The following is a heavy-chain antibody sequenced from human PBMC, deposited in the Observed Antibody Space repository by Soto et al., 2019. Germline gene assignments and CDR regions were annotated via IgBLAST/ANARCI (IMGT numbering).Heavy chain of an antibody. J-gene: IGHJ5*02. CDR3: VKGCSSTSCLDWFDP. CDR2: ISSNGGST. CDR1: GFTFSSYA. V-gene: IGHV3-64D*06. D-gene: IGHD2-2*01. Sequence: GGSLRLSCSASGFTFSSYAMHWVRQAPGKGLEYVSAISSNGGSTYYADSVKGRFTISRDNSKNTLYLQMSSPRAEDTAVYYCVKGCSSTSCLDWFDPWGQGTLVTVSS.